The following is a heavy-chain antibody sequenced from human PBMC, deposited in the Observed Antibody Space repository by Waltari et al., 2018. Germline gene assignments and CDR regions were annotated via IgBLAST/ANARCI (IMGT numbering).Heavy chain of an antibody. J-gene: IGHJ6*03. CDR2: ISYDGSVK. CDR3: AKGPGRYMDRYMGV. D-gene: IGHD1-1*01. CDR1: GFIFSTYG. Sequence: QVQLVVSGGGVVQPGKSLRLSCAASGFIFSTYGMHWVRQAPGQGLDWLELISYDGSVKYYEDSVKGRFTISRDNSNNTLFLQMNSLRAEDTAVYYCAKGPGRYMDRYMGVWGKGTTVTVSS. V-gene: IGHV3-30*18.